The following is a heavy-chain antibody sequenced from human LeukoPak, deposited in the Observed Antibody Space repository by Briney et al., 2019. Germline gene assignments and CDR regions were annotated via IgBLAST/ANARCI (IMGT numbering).Heavy chain of an antibody. Sequence: GGSLRLSCAASGFTFSSYWMNWVRQAPGKGLEWVAIIKEDGSQTYYVDSVKGRFTISRDNGKNPLYLQMNSLRAEDTAVYARDPSGSSSGWYYFDYWGQGALVSVSS. D-gene: IGHD6-19*01. CDR2: IKEDGSQT. CDR1: GFTFSSYW. J-gene: IGHJ4*02. V-gene: IGHV3-7*03. CDR3: DPSGSSSGWYYFDY.